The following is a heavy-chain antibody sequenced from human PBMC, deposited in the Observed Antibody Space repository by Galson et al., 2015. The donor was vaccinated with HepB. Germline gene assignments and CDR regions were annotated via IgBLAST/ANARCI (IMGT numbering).Heavy chain of an antibody. J-gene: IGHJ6*03. CDR2: TYYRSKWYN. Sequence: CAISGDSVSSNSAAWNWIRQSPSRGLERLGRTYYRSKWYNDYAVSVKSRITINPDTSKNQFSLQLNSVTPEGTAVYYCAREVENIVVVPAAIYYYYYMDVWGKRTTVTVSS. CDR3: AREVENIVVVPAAIYYYYYMDV. V-gene: IGHV6-1*01. D-gene: IGHD2-2*02. CDR1: GDSVSSNSAA.